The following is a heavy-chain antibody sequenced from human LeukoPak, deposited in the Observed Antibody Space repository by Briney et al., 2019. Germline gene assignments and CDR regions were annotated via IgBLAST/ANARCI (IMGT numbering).Heavy chain of an antibody. V-gene: IGHV4-61*02. J-gene: IGHJ4*02. CDR1: GNSISSGDNY. D-gene: IGHD5-12*01. CDR3: ARDGPRSGYDLGHFDN. Sequence: PSQTLSLTCTVSGNSISSGDNYWSWVRQPAGKGLEWIGRIYSTGRSDYNPSLKSRITMSVDTSKNQFSLKLSSVTAADTAVYYCARDGPRSGYDLGHFDNLGQGTLVTASS. CDR2: IYSTGRS.